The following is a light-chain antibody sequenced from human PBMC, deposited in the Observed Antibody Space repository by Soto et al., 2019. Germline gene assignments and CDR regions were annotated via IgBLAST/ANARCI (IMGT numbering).Light chain of an antibody. CDR1: QSVSSSY. V-gene: IGKV3-20*01. CDR2: GAS. CDR3: QQGDSSPA. Sequence: EIVLTQSPGTLSLSPGERATLSCRASQSVSSSYLAWYQQKPGQAPRLLIYGASSRATGIPDRFSGSGSGTDFTLTISRLEPVDFAVYYCQQGDSSPAFGGGTEVEIK. J-gene: IGKJ4*01.